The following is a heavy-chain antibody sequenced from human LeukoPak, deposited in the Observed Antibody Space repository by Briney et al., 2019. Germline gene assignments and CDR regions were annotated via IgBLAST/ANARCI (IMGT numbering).Heavy chain of an antibody. CDR3: AREPYYYDSSGYYYDIFDY. D-gene: IGHD3-22*01. CDR1: GFTFSSYW. Sequence: SGGSLRLSCAASGFTFSSYWMSGVRWAPGKGLDGVANIKQEGSEKYTVDSVKGRFTISRDNAKNSLYLQMNSLRAEDTAVYYCAREPYYYDSSGYYYDIFDYWGQGTLVTVSS. J-gene: IGHJ4*02. V-gene: IGHV3-7*01. CDR2: IKQEGSEK.